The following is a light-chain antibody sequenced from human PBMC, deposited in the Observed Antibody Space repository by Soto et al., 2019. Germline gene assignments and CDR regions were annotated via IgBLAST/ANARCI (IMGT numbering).Light chain of an antibody. V-gene: IGKV1-17*01. CDR2: DAS. CDR3: LQYNNPWT. CDR1: QGIRSG. J-gene: IGKJ1*01. Sequence: DIQMTQSPSSLSASVGDRVTITCRASQGIRSGLGWYQQKPGKAPKRLIYDASSLQSGVPSRFSGSGSGTEFTLTISSLQPEDFATYYCLQYNNPWTFGQGTKVEIK.